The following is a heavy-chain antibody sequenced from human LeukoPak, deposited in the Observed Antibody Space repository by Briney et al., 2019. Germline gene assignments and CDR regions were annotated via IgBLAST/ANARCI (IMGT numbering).Heavy chain of an antibody. D-gene: IGHD1-26*01. CDR1: GFTFSSYS. CDR3: ARVAATRDYFDC. V-gene: IGHV3-21*01. J-gene: IGHJ4*02. Sequence: GGSLRLSCAASGFTFSSYSMNWVRQAPGKGLEWVSSISSSSSYIYYADSVKGRFTISRDNAKNSLYLQMNSLRAEDTAVYYCARVAATRDYFDCWGQGTLVTVSS. CDR2: ISSSSSYI.